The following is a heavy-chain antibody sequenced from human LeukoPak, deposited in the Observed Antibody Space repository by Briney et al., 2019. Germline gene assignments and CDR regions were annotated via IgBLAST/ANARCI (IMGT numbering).Heavy chain of an antibody. V-gene: IGHV4-61*02. CDR1: GGSISSGSYY. J-gene: IGHJ5*02. CDR2: IYTSGST. Sequence: PSETLSLTCTVSGGSISSGSYYWSWIRQPAGKGLEWIGRIYTSGSTNYNPSLKSRVTISVDTSKNQFSLKLSSVTAADTAVYYCARGFSGPQTLSWFDPWGQGTLVTVSS. D-gene: IGHD3/OR15-3a*01. CDR3: ARGFSGPQTLSWFDP.